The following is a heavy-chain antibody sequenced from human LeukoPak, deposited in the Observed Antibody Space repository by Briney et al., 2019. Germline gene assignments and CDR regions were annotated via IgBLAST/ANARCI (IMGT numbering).Heavy chain of an antibody. J-gene: IGHJ3*02. Sequence: PSETLSLTCTVSGGSINNDNSYWGWIRQPPGEGLEWIGRIYTSGSTNYNPSLKSRVTISVDKSKNQFSLKLSSVTAADTAVYYCARGIDSGVDRGRAFDIWGQGTMVTVSS. CDR2: IYTSGST. CDR1: GGSINNDNSY. CDR3: ARGIDSGVDRGRAFDI. V-gene: IGHV4-61*05. D-gene: IGHD5-12*01.